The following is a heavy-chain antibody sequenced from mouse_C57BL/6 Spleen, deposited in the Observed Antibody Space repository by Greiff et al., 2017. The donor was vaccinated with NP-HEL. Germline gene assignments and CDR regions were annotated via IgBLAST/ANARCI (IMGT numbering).Heavy chain of an antibody. V-gene: IGHV1-80*01. CDR3: AREDSNRDYAMDY. D-gene: IGHD2-5*01. CDR1: GYAFSSYW. J-gene: IGHJ4*01. CDR2: IYPGDGDT. Sequence: QVQLKQSGAELVKPGASVKISCKASGYAFSSYWMNWVKQRPGKGLEWIGQIYPGDGDTNYNGKFKGKATLTADKSSSTAYMQLSSLTSEDSAVYFCAREDSNRDYAMDYWGQGTSVTVSS.